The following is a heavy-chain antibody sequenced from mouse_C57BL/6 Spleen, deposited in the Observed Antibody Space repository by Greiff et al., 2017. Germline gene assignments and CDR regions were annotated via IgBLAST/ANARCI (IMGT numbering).Heavy chain of an antibody. V-gene: IGHV1-19*01. J-gene: IGHJ3*01. CDR1: GYTFTDYY. Sequence: VQLQQSGPVLVKPGASVKMSCKASGYTFTDYYMNWVKQSHGKSLEWIGVINPYNGGTSYNQQFKGKATLTVDKSSSTALMELNSLTSEDSAVYYCATEGENYYGSSPFAYWGQGTLVTVSA. D-gene: IGHD1-1*01. CDR3: ATEGENYYGSSPFAY. CDR2: INPYNGGT.